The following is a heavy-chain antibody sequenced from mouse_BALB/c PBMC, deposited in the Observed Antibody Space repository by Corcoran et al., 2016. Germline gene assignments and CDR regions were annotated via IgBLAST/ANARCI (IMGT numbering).Heavy chain of an antibody. CDR1: GFNIKDTY. D-gene: IGHD4-1*01. V-gene: IGHV14-3*02. Sequence: EVQLQQSGAELVKPGASVKLSCTASGFNIKDTYMHWVKQRPEQGLEWIGRIDPANGNTTYDPKFQGKATITADTSSNTAYLQLSSLTSEDTAGYYCARWDGYFDVWGAGTTVTVSS. CDR2: IDPANGNT. CDR3: ARWDGYFDV. J-gene: IGHJ1*01.